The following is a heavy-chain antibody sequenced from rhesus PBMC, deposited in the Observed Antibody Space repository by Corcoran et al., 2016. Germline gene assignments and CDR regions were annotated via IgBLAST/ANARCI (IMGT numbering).Heavy chain of an antibody. CDR1: GYTFTDYY. CDR3: ATSYCTGSGCYDDGGFDY. CDR2: VDPEDGEA. D-gene: IGHD2-21*01. V-gene: IGHV1-111*02. Sequence: EVQLVQSGAEVKKPGASVKISCKASGYTFTDYYLPWVRQAPGKGLEWMGRVDPEDGEAIHGQKFQDRVTITADTSTDTAYMELSRLRSEDTAVYYCATSYCTGSGCYDDGGFDYWGQGVLVTVSS. J-gene: IGHJ4*01.